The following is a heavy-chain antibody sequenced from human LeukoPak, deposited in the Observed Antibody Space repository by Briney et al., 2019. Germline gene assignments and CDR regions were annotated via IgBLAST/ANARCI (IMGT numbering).Heavy chain of an antibody. D-gene: IGHD3-22*01. J-gene: IGHJ4*02. Sequence: QTGGSLRLSCAASGFTFSSYAMSWVRQAPGKGLEWVSAISGSGGSTYYADSVKGRFTISRDNAKNTLYLQMNSLRAEDTAVYYCARATLTSLVVISSYRGQGILVTVSS. CDR2: ISGSGGST. CDR3: ARATLTSLVVISSY. CDR1: GFTFSSYA. V-gene: IGHV3-23*01.